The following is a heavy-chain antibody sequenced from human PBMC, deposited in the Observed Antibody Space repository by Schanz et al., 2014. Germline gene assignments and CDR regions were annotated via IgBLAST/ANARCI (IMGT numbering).Heavy chain of an antibody. J-gene: IGHJ4*02. V-gene: IGHV3-7*01. CDR3: AKYGGELGVSFEY. CDR1: GFTFSNYW. D-gene: IGHD7-27*01. Sequence: EVQLVESGGGLVQPGESLRVSCAASGFTFSNYWMSWVRQAPGKGLEWVANIKQDGSEKYYVDSVKGRFTISRDNAKNSLYLQMNSLRPEDTAVYYCAKYGGELGVSFEYWGQGTLVTVSS. CDR2: IKQDGSEK.